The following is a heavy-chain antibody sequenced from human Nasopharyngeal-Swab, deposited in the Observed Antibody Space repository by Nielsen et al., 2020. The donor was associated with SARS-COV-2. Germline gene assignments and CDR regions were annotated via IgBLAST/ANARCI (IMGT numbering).Heavy chain of an antibody. CDR2: INPSGGST. D-gene: IGHD3-22*01. J-gene: IGHJ4*02. CDR3: ARGLGDSSGYYDY. Sequence: WVRQAPGQGLEGMGIINPSGGSTSYAQKFQGRVTMTRDTSTSTVYMELSSLRSEDTAVYYCARGLGDSSGYYDYWGQGTLVTVSS. V-gene: IGHV1-46*01.